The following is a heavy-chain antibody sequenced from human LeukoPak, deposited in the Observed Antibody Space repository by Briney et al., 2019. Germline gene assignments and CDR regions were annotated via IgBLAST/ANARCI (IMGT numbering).Heavy chain of an antibody. CDR3: TRDVIYASEIYSYGDS. CDR2: TYSGGTT. CDR1: GFTFSSYA. Sequence: PGGSLRLSCAASGFTFSSYAMSWVRQAPGRGLEWVSVTYSGGTTYYADSVKGRFTISRDNSKNTVYLQMNSLRAEDTAVYYCTRDVIYASEIYSYGDSWGQGTLVTVSS. V-gene: IGHV3-66*01. D-gene: IGHD3-16*01. J-gene: IGHJ4*02.